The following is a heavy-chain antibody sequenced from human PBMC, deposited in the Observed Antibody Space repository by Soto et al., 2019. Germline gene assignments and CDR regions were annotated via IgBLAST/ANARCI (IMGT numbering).Heavy chain of an antibody. CDR1: GFTFISYA. D-gene: IGHD3-22*01. Sequence: EVQLLESGGGLVQPGGSLRLSCAASGFTFISYAMSWVRQAPGKGLEWVSAISGSGGSTYYADSVKGRFTISRDNSKNTVYLQMNRLRAEDTAVYYCAKDLGSYDSSGYYRNWFDPWGQGTLVTVSS. CDR2: ISGSGGST. V-gene: IGHV3-23*01. J-gene: IGHJ5*02. CDR3: AKDLGSYDSSGYYRNWFDP.